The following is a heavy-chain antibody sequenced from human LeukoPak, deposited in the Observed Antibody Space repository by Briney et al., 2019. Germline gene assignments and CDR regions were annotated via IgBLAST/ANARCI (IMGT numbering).Heavy chain of an antibody. CDR2: ISAYNGNT. V-gene: IGHV1-18*01. CDR1: GYTFTSYG. D-gene: IGHD6-19*01. J-gene: IGHJ5*02. Sequence: ASVKVSCKASGYTFTSYGISWVRQAPGQGLEWVGWISAYNGNTNYAQKLQGRVTMTTDTSTSTAYMELRSLRSDDTAVYYCARDLAVAGGKDWFDPWGQGTLVTVSS. CDR3: ARDLAVAGGKDWFDP.